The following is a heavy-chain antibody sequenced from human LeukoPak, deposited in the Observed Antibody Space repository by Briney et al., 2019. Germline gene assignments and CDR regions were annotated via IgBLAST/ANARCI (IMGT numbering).Heavy chain of an antibody. CDR2: INHSRST. J-gene: IGHJ6*02. CDR3: ARGYALGYCSSTSCYGHYYYGMDV. D-gene: IGHD2-2*01. Sequence: SETLSLTCAVYGGSFSGYYWSWIRQPPGKGLEWIGEINHSRSTNYNPSLKSRVTISVDTSKNQFSLKLSSVTAADTAVYYCARGYALGYCSSTSCYGHYYYGMDVWGQGTTVTVSS. CDR1: GGSFSGYY. V-gene: IGHV4-34*01.